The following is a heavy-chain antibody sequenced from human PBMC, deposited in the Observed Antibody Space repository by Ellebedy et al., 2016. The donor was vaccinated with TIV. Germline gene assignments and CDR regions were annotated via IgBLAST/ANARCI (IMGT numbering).Heavy chain of an antibody. D-gene: IGHD6-19*01. CDR1: GFSLSTSRLS. CDR2: SDWDDDK. CDR3: ARISSGWGFDY. V-gene: IGHV2-70*17. Sequence: SGPTLVKPTQTLTLTCTFSGFSLSTSRLSVSWIRQPPGKALEWLARSDWDDDKFYSTSLRTRLTISKDSSENQVVLTMTNMDPEDTATYYCARISSGWGFDYWGQGALVTVSS. J-gene: IGHJ4*02.